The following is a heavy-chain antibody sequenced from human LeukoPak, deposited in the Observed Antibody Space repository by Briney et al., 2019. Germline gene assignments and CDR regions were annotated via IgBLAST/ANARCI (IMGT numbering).Heavy chain of an antibody. CDR2: INEDGSGK. Sequence: GGSLRLSCAASGFSSSNYWMTWVRQAPGEGLEWVACINEDGSGKHYVDSVKGRFTISRDNAKGTLWLQMNGLRVEDTAVYYCARDGSLPDFWGQGTLVTVSS. V-gene: IGHV3-7*01. D-gene: IGHD3-3*01. CDR1: GFSSSNYW. CDR3: ARDGSLPDF. J-gene: IGHJ4*02.